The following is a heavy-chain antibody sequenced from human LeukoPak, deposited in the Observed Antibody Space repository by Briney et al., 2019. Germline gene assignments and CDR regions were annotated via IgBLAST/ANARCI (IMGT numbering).Heavy chain of an antibody. CDR3: ARPNGDYYYGMDV. V-gene: IGHV3-66*04. CDR2: IYSGGST. CDR1: GFTVSSNY. J-gene: IGHJ6*02. D-gene: IGHD4-17*01. Sequence: GGSLRLSCAASGFTVSSNYMSWVRQAPGKGLEWVSVIYSGGSTYYADSVKGRFTISRDNSENTLYLQMNSLRAEDTAVYYCARPNGDYYYGMDVWGQGTTVTVSS.